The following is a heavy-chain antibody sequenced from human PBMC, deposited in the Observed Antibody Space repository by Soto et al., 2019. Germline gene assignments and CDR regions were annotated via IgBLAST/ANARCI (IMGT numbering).Heavy chain of an antibody. D-gene: IGHD3-16*01. CDR2: IYHSGST. V-gene: IGHV4-30-2*01. Sequence: SETLSLTCAVSGGSISSGGYSWSWIRQPPGKGLEWIGYIYHSGSTYYNPSLKSRVTISVDRSKNQFSLKLSSVTAADTAVYYCARDEKRSMGAFDIWGQGTMV. J-gene: IGHJ3*02. CDR3: ARDEKRSMGAFDI. CDR1: GGSISSGGYS.